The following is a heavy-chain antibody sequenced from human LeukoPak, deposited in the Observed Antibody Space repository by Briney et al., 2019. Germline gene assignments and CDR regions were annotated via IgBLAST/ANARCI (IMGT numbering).Heavy chain of an antibody. Sequence: SETLSLTCTVSGGSISSYYWSWIRQPPGKGLEWIGYIDYSGSTNYNPSLKSRVTISVDTSKNQFSLKLSSVTSADTAVYYCAREGSLHSYYDYVWGSYRHFDYWGQGTLVTVSS. J-gene: IGHJ4*02. CDR2: IDYSGST. CDR3: AREGSLHSYYDYVWGSYRHFDY. V-gene: IGHV4-59*01. CDR1: GGSISSYY. D-gene: IGHD3-16*02.